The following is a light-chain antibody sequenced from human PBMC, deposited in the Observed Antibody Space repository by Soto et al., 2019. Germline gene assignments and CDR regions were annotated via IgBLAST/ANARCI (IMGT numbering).Light chain of an antibody. CDR2: EVT. CDR1: SSDVGIYNY. J-gene: IGLJ1*01. CDR3: SSYTTSSTRV. Sequence: LTHPASVSWSPGQSIAISCTGSSSDVGIYNYVSWYQQHPGKVPKLIIYEVTNRPSGVSNRFSGSKSGNTASLTISGLQAEDEADYYCSSYTTSSTRVFGTGTKVTVL. V-gene: IGLV2-14*01.